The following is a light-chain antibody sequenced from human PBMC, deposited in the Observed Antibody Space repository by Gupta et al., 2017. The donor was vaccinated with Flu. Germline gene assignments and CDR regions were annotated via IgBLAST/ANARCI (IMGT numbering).Light chain of an antibody. CDR2: AAS. CDR3: LQHKTYPWT. CDR1: QGIKDD. J-gene: IGKJ1*01. Sequence: DIQMTQSPSSLSASVGDRITITCRASQGIKDDVCWYQQKPGKAPRRLIYAASSLQRGVPARFSGSGSGTEFTLTISSLQPEDFATYYCLQHKTYPWTFGQGTKVDMK. V-gene: IGKV1-17*01.